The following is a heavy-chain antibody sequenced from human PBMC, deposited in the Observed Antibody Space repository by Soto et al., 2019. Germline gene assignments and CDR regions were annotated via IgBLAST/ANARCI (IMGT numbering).Heavy chain of an antibody. CDR2: IYYSGST. J-gene: IGHJ6*02. CDR1: GGSISSGGYY. Sequence: SETLSLTCTVSGGSISSGGYYWSWIRQHPGKGLEWIGYIYYSGSTYYNPSLKSRVTISVDTSKNQFSLKLSSVTAADTAVYYCARPTRQWLGLRYYYGMDVWGQGTTVTVSS. D-gene: IGHD6-19*01. V-gene: IGHV4-31*03. CDR3: ARPTRQWLGLRYYYGMDV.